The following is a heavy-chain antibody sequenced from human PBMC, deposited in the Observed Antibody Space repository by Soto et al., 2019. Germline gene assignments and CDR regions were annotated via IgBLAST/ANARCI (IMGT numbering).Heavy chain of an antibody. Sequence: ASVKVSCKASGYTFTGYYIHWVRQAPGQGLEWMGWIKPNSGGTNYAQKFQGWVTMTRDTSISTAYVELSRLRSDDTAVYYCARGGRDAGWYVPYFDYWGQGSLVTVSS. CDR2: IKPNSGGT. J-gene: IGHJ4*02. CDR1: GYTFTGYY. V-gene: IGHV1-2*04. D-gene: IGHD6-19*01. CDR3: ARGGRDAGWYVPYFDY.